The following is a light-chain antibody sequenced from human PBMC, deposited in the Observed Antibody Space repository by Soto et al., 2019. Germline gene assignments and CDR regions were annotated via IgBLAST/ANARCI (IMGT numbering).Light chain of an antibody. CDR1: SSDVGSYNL. V-gene: IGLV2-23*02. CDR3: CSYAGSSTWV. Sequence: QSALPQPASVSGSPGQSITISCTGTSSDVGSYNLVSWYQQHPGTAPTLMIYDVSKRPSGVSNRFSGSKSGNTASLTISGLQAEDEADYYCCSYAGSSTWVFGGGTKLTVL. J-gene: IGLJ3*02. CDR2: DVS.